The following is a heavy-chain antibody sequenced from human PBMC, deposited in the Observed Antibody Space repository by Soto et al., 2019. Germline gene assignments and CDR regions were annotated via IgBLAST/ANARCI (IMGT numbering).Heavy chain of an antibody. V-gene: IGHV3-23*01. D-gene: IGHD3-10*01. CDR1: GFTFSSYA. CDR2: ISGSGGST. Sequence: EVQLLESGGGLVQPGGSLRLSCAASGFTFSSYAMSWVRQAPGKGREWVSAISGSGGSTYYADSVKGRFTISRDNSKNTLYLQMNSLRAEDKAVYYCAKAPTYGSGSYYHYWGQGTLVTVSS. CDR3: AKAPTYGSGSYYHY. J-gene: IGHJ4*02.